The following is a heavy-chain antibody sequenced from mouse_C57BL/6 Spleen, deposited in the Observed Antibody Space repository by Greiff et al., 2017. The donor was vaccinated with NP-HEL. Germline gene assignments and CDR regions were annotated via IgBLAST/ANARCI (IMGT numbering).Heavy chain of an antibody. V-gene: IGHV5-17*01. CDR2: ISSGSSTI. CDR3: ARSDRSYAMDY. Sequence: EVQVVESGGGLVKPGGSLKLSCAASGFTFSDYGMHWVRQAPEKGLEWVAYISSGSSTIYYAEPVKGRFTISRDNAKNTLFLQMTSLRSEDTAMYYCARSDRSYAMDYWGQGTSVTVSS. J-gene: IGHJ4*01. CDR1: GFTFSDYG.